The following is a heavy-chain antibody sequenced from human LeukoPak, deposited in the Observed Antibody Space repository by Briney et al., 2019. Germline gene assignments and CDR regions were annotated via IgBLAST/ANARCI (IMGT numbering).Heavy chain of an antibody. J-gene: IGHJ4*02. CDR2: ISGSGGST. V-gene: IGHV3-23*01. CDR1: GFTFSSYA. Sequence: GGSLRLSCAASGFTFSSYAMSWVRQAPGKGLGWVSVISGSGGSTYYADSVKGRFTISRDNAKNSLYLQMNSLRAEDTAVYYCAREGLYDSSGYPLWGYWGQGTLVTVSS. CDR3: AREGLYDSSGYPLWGY. D-gene: IGHD3-22*01.